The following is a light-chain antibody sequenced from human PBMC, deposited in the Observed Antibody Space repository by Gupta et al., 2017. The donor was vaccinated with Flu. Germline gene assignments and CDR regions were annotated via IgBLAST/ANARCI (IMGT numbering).Light chain of an antibody. CDR1: QSLLHSNGYNY. Sequence: ISCRSSQSLLHSNGYNYLDWYLQKPGQSPQLLIYLGSNRAPGVSDRFSGSGSGTDFTLKISRVEAEDVGVYYCMQALQTPPTFGQGTRLEIK. CDR3: MQALQTPPT. CDR2: LGS. V-gene: IGKV2-28*01. J-gene: IGKJ5*01.